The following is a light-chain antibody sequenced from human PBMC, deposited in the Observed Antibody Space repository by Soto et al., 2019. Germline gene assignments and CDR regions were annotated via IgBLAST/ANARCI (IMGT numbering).Light chain of an antibody. CDR1: QSVLYSSNNKNY. Sequence: DIVMTQSPDSLAVSLGERATINCKSSQSVLYSSNNKNYLAWYQQKPGQPPKLLIYWASTRESGVPDRFSGSGSGTDFTLPISSLQAEDVAVYSFHQYYSNALTFGGGPKVEIK. V-gene: IGKV4-1*01. CDR2: WAS. CDR3: HQYYSNALT. J-gene: IGKJ4*01.